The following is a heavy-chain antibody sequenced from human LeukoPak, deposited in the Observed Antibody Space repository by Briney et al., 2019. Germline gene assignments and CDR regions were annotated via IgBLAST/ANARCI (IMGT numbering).Heavy chain of an antibody. J-gene: IGHJ6*03. D-gene: IGHD3-10*01. CDR2: ISGSGGST. V-gene: IGHV3-23*01. CDR3: ARADVEVYYGSTTYYHYYYMDV. Sequence: GGSLRLSCAASGFTFSSYAMSWVRQAPGKGLEWVSAISGSGGSTYYADSVKGRFTISRDNSKNTLYLQMNSLRAEDTAVYYCARADVEVYYGSTTYYHYYYMDVWGKGTTVTVSS. CDR1: GFTFSSYA.